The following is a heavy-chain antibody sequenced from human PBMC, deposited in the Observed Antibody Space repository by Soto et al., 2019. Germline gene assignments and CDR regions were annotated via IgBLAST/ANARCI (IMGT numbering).Heavy chain of an antibody. V-gene: IGHV5-51*01. CDR1: GYSFTSYW. Sequence: GESLKISCKGSGYSFTSYWIGWVRQMPGKGLEWMGIIYPGDSDTRYSPSFQGQVTISAGKSISTAYLQWSSLKASDTAMYYCARYYYDSSADYYYYGMDVWGQGTTVTVSS. CDR3: ARYYYDSSADYYYYGMDV. D-gene: IGHD3-22*01. J-gene: IGHJ6*02. CDR2: IYPGDSDT.